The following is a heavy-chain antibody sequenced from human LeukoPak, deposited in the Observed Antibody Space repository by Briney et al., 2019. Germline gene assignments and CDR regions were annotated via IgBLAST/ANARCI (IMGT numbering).Heavy chain of an antibody. J-gene: IGHJ4*02. D-gene: IGHD3-22*01. CDR3: ARPHDSSGYYHYWFDY. Sequence: PGRSLRLSCAASGFTFSSYGMHWVRQAPGKGLEWVAAIWYDGSNKYYADSVKGRFTISRDNSKNTLYLQMNSLRAEDTAVYYCARPHDSSGYYHYWFDYWGQGTLVTVSS. CDR2: IWYDGSNK. V-gene: IGHV3-33*01. CDR1: GFTFSSYG.